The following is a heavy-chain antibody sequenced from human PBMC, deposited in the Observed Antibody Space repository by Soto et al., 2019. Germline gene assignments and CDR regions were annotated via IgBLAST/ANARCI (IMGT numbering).Heavy chain of an antibody. CDR1: GGSISSYY. J-gene: IGHJ6*04. CDR2: IRYSGST. CDR3: ARHSTGLDV. D-gene: IGHD3-9*01. Sequence: PSETLSLTCTVSGGSISSYYWSWIRQPPGKGLEWIGYIRYSGSTHYNRSLKSRVTISLDTSKNQFSLKLTSVTAADSAVYYCARHSTGLDVWGKGTTVTVSS. V-gene: IGHV4-59*08.